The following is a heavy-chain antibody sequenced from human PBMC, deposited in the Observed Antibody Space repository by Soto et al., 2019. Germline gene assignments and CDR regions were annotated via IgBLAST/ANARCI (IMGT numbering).Heavy chain of an antibody. Sequence: PSETLSLTCTVSGGSISSGDYYWSWIRQPPGKGLEWIGYIYYSGSTYYNPSLKSRVTISVDTSKNQFSLKLSSVTAADTAVYYCARETALTGGAFDIWGQGTMVTVSS. CDR3: ARETALTGGAFDI. CDR1: GGSISSGDYY. J-gene: IGHJ3*02. V-gene: IGHV4-30-4*01. CDR2: IYYSGST. D-gene: IGHD6-25*01.